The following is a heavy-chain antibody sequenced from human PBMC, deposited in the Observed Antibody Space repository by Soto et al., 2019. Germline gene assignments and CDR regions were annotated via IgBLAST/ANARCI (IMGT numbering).Heavy chain of an antibody. CDR1: GYTFSSYG. J-gene: IGHJ4*02. CDR2: ISVHNGYT. V-gene: IGHV1-18*01. CDR3: ARLEHNFGPHDY. Sequence: QVQLAQSGAEVKKPGASVTVSCKASGYTFSSYGISWVRQAPGQGLEWVGWISVHNGYTKYATELQGRVTMTTDTATSTAYMELRSLRSDDSAVYYCARLEHNFGPHDYCGQGTLVTVTS. D-gene: IGHD1-1*01.